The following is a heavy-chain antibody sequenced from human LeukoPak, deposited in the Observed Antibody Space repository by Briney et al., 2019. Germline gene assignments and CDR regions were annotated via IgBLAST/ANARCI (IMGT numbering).Heavy chain of an antibody. CDR3: ARGSIAVAVFSFDY. J-gene: IGHJ4*02. D-gene: IGHD6-19*01. Sequence: GGSLRLSCAASGFTFSSYAMHWVRQAPGKGMEWVAVISYDGSNKYYADSVKGRFTISRDNSKNTLYLQMNSLRAEDTAVYYCARGSIAVAVFSFDYWGRGTLVTVSS. CDR1: GFTFSSYA. V-gene: IGHV3-30-3*01. CDR2: ISYDGSNK.